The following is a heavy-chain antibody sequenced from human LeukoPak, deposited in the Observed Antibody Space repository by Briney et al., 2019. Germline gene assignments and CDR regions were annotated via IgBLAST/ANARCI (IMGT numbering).Heavy chain of an antibody. Sequence: GEPLQISFQGSGSRFINYWIAWVRQMPGKGLEWMRIIYPGDSDTRYSPSFQGQVTISADKSISTAYLQWNSLKASDTAVYYCARGDDSTGYPPFDYWGQGTLVTVSS. J-gene: IGHJ4*02. CDR2: IYPGDSDT. CDR3: ARGDDSTGYPPFDY. D-gene: IGHD3-22*01. CDR1: GSRFINYW. V-gene: IGHV5-51*01.